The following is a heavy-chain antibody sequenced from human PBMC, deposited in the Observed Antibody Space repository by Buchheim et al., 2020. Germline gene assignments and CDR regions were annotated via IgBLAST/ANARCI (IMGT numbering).Heavy chain of an antibody. J-gene: IGHJ1*01. CDR1: GFTVSSNY. V-gene: IGHV3-66*01. CDR3: ARGPSSWYDGYFQH. D-gene: IGHD6-13*01. CDR2: IYSGGST. Sequence: EVQLVESGGGLVQPGGSLRLSCAASGFTVSSNYMSWVRQAPGKGLEWVSVIYSGGSTYYADSVKGRFTISRDNSKNTLYLQMNSPRAEDTAVYYCARGPSSWYDGYFQHWGQGTL.